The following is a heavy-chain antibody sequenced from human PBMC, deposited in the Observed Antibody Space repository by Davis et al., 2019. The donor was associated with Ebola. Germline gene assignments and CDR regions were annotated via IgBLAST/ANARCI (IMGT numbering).Heavy chain of an antibody. CDR2: INPNSGGT. Sequence: ASVKVSCKASGYTFTSYGISWVRQAPGQGLEWMGWINPNSGGTNYAQKFQGWVTMTRDTSISTAYMELSRLRSDDTAVYYCARGDIVVVPAAMPYDPWGQGTLVTVSS. CDR1: GYTFTSYG. V-gene: IGHV1-2*04. CDR3: ARGDIVVVPAAMPYDP. J-gene: IGHJ5*02. D-gene: IGHD2-2*01.